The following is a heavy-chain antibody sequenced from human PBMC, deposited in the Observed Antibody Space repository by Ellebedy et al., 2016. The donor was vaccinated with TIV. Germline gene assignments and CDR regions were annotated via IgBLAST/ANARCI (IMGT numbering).Heavy chain of an antibody. J-gene: IGHJ6*02. V-gene: IGHV4-34*01. D-gene: IGHD3-10*01. CDR1: GGSFSGYY. CDR3: ARDQGFGELSPYYYYGMDV. CDR2: INHSGST. Sequence: SETLSLXCAVYGGSFSGYYWSWIRQPPGKGLEWIGEINHSGSTNYNPSLKSRVTISVDTSKNQFSLKLSSVTAADTAVYYCARDQGFGELSPYYYYGMDVWGQGTTVTVSS.